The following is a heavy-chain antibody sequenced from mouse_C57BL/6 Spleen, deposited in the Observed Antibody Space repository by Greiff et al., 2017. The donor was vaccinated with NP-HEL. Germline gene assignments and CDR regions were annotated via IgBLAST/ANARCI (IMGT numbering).Heavy chain of an antibody. CDR2: IHPNSGST. J-gene: IGHJ2*01. Sequence: QVQLQQPGAELVKPGASVKLSCKASGYTFTSYWMHWVKQRPGQGLEWIGMIHPNSGSTNYNEKFKSKATLTVDKSSSTAYMQLSSLTSEDSAVYYCARRDTTVVANSFDYWGQGTTLTVSS. CDR3: ARRDTTVVANSFDY. V-gene: IGHV1-64*01. CDR1: GYTFTSYW. D-gene: IGHD1-1*01.